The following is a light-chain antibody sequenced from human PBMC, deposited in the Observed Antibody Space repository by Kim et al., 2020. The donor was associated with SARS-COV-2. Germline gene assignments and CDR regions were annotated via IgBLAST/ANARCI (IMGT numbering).Light chain of an antibody. CDR2: ENY. CDR1: SSNIGRNY. Sequence: SELTQPPSASGTPGQRVTISCSGSSSNIGRNYVYWYQQLPGAAPKLLIYENYQRPSGVPDRFSGSKSGTSASLAISGLRSEDEADYYCAAWDNSLSVHYVFGTGTKVTVL. J-gene: IGLJ1*01. CDR3: AAWDNSLSVHYV. V-gene: IGLV1-47*01.